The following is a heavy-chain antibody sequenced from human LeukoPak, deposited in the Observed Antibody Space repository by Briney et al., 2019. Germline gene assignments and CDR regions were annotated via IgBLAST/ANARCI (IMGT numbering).Heavy chain of an antibody. Sequence: GASVKVSCKASGYTFTGYYMHWVRQAPGQGLEWMGWINPNSGGTNYAQKFQGRVTMTRDTSISTAYMELSRLRSDDTAVYYCARDPGVYCTNGVCYPGVFDYWGQGTLVTVS. V-gene: IGHV1-2*02. CDR2: INPNSGGT. J-gene: IGHJ4*02. CDR3: ARDPGVYCTNGVCYPGVFDY. D-gene: IGHD2-8*01. CDR1: GYTFTGYY.